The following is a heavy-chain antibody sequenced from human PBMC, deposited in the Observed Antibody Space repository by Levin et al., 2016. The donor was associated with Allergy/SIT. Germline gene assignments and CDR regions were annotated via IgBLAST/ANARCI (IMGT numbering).Heavy chain of an antibody. J-gene: IGHJ3*02. D-gene: IGHD3-16*01. CDR3: AKGTQRAYDAFDI. CDR1: GFIFNNYA. CDR2: IDTSGGGT. V-gene: IGHV3-23*01. Sequence: GESLKISCATSGFIFNNYAMSWVRQAPGKGLEWVSTIDTSGGGTDSADSVRGRFIISGDNSKNTLYLQMNSLRVEDTAIYYCAKGTQRAYDAFDIWGQGTMVTVSS.